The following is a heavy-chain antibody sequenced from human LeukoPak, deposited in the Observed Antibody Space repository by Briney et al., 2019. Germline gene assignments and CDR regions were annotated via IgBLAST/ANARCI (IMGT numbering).Heavy chain of an antibody. Sequence: SETLSLTCAVYGGSFSGYYWSWIRQPPGKGLGWIGEINHSGSTDDNPSLKSRVTISVDTSKNQFSLKLSSVTAADTAVYYCARGLCRASHYDFWSCYSCPNWFDPWGQGTLVTVFS. D-gene: IGHD3-3*01. CDR2: INHSGST. CDR1: GGSFSGYY. CDR3: ARGLCRASHYDFWSCYSCPNWFDP. J-gene: IGHJ5*02. V-gene: IGHV4-34*01.